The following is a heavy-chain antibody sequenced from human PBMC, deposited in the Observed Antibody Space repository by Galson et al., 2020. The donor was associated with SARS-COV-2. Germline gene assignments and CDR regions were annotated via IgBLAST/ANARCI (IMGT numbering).Heavy chain of an antibody. Sequence: SVKVSCKASGFTFTSSAVQWVRQARGQRLEWIGWNVVGSGNTNYAQKFQERVTITRDMSTSTAYMELSSLRSEDTAVYYCAADLKLGDGYNPYYYGMDVWGQGTTVTVSS. CDR1: GFTFTSSA. V-gene: IGHV1-58*01. CDR2: NVVGSGNT. D-gene: IGHD5-12*01. CDR3: AADLKLGDGYNPYYYGMDV. J-gene: IGHJ6*02.